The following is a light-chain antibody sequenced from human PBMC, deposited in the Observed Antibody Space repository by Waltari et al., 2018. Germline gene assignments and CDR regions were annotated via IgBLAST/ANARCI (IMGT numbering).Light chain of an antibody. CDR3: QQYYSRRT. CDR1: QSLLYYAHDKNY. J-gene: IGKJ1*01. CDR2: WAA. V-gene: IGKV4-1*01. Sequence: QSLLYYAHDKNYLAWYQQKPGQPLSLFIYWAATRQSGVLARFSGSGSGTYFSRTITSLDAEDVAVGGCQQYYSRRTSGEGTKVEMK.